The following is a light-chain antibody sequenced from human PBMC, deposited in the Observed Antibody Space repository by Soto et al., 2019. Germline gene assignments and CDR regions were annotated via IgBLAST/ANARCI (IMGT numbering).Light chain of an antibody. J-gene: IGKJ4*01. V-gene: IGKV3-15*01. CDR1: QTVSNN. CDR3: QQYNQWPLT. Sequence: EIVMTQSPATLSVSPGEKATLSCRASQTVSNNLAWYQQKPGQAPRLLIDFASTRATGIQARFSGSGSGTEFTLTIGSLQSEDFAVYYCQQYNQWPLTFGGGTKAETK. CDR2: FAS.